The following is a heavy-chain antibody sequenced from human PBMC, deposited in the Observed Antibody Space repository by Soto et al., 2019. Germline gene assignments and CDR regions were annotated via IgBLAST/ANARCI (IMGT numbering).Heavy chain of an antibody. CDR1: GGSVSSGTYY. CDR3: ARDVCGDHVGRWFDP. V-gene: IGHV4-61*01. Sequence: QVQLHESGPGLVKPSETLSLTCAVSGGSVSSGTYYWSWIRQPPGKGLEWIGYIYYSGSTNYNPSLKSRVTMSVDTSENQFSLKLNSVISADTAVYYCARDVCGDHVGRWFDPWGQGTLVTVSS. D-gene: IGHD2-8*01. CDR2: IYYSGST. J-gene: IGHJ5*02.